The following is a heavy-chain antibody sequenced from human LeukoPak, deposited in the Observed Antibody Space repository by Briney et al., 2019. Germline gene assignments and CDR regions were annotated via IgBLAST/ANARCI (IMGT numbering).Heavy chain of an antibody. CDR2: SDTTGNT. J-gene: IGHJ5*02. CDR1: GGSITSGSHF. D-gene: IGHD3-22*01. Sequence: PSETLSLTCTVSGGSITSGSHFWSWIRQPAGKGLEWIGRSDTTGNTNYNPSLKSRVTISVDTSKNQFSLKLSSVTAADTAVYYCAREPTYYYDSSNHPGGDYNWFDPWGQGTLVTVSS. CDR3: AREPTYYYDSSNHPGGDYNWFDP. V-gene: IGHV4-61*02.